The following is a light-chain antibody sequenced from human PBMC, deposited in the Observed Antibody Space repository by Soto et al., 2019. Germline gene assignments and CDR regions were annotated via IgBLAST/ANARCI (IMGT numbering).Light chain of an antibody. J-gene: IGKJ4*01. CDR2: AAS. V-gene: IGKV1-39*01. CDR1: QSISTN. CDR3: QQCYRPYT. Sequence: DIQMTQSPSSLSESVGERVTIACRASQSISTNLNWYQQKPGKAPKLIIFAASSLQGGVQARISGSGSGTVFALSSSRLQHEDSVTEYYQQCYRPYTFCEGNTVEIK.